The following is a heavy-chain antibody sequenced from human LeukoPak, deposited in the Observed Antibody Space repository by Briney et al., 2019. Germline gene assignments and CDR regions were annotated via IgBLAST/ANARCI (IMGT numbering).Heavy chain of an antibody. CDR2: IVVGSGNT. V-gene: IGHV1-58*01. CDR3: AAEIGPSCYRHCDAFDI. CDR1: GFTFTSSA. Sequence: GASVKVSCKASGFTFTSSAVQWVRQARGQRLEWIGWIVVGSGNTNYAQKFQERVTITRDMSTSTAYMELSSLRSEDTAVYYCAAEIGPSCYRHCDAFDIWGQGTMVTVSS. D-gene: IGHD2-2*01. J-gene: IGHJ3*02.